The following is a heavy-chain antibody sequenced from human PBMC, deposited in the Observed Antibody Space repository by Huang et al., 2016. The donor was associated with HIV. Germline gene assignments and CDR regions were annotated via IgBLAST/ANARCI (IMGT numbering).Heavy chain of an antibody. Sequence: EVQLVQSGAVVKKPGESLKISCKGSGYTFNGYWIGWVRQMPGKGLEWMGIIYPSDSDTTASPSVQGQVTISADKSISTAYLQGSGLKASDTAMYYCARQGVGDFVVEPTGLGAFDIWGQGTMVTVSS. CDR2: IYPSDSDT. V-gene: IGHV5-51*01. CDR3: ARQGVGDFVVEPTGLGAFDI. CDR1: GYTFNGYW. D-gene: IGHD2-2*01. J-gene: IGHJ3*02.